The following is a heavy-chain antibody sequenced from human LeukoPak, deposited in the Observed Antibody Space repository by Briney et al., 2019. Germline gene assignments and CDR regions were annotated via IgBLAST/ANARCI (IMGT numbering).Heavy chain of an antibody. J-gene: IGHJ4*02. Sequence: GGSLRLSCAASGFSFSAFWMSWVRQTPEKGLEFVANIDQDGNVRNYMDSLKGRCTISRDNAKKALYLEINSLRADDTAVYYCARDHESSSFDLWGRGALVTVSS. CDR2: IDQDGNVR. CDR3: ARDHESSSFDL. D-gene: IGHD6-13*01. CDR1: GFSFSAFW. V-gene: IGHV3-7*01.